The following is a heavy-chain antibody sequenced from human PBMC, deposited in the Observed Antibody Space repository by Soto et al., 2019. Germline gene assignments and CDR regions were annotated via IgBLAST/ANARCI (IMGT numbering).Heavy chain of an antibody. J-gene: IGHJ4*02. CDR2: INPSSGGT. Sequence: ASVKVSCKASGYTFIDYFIQWVRQAPGQGLEWMGWINPSSGGTEYAQKFQGRVTMTRDTYISTAYMELTRLRSDDTAVYYCARGFRWRDLDHWGQGTRVTVSS. D-gene: IGHD2-15*01. CDR3: ARGFRWRDLDH. V-gene: IGHV1-2*02. CDR1: GYTFIDYF.